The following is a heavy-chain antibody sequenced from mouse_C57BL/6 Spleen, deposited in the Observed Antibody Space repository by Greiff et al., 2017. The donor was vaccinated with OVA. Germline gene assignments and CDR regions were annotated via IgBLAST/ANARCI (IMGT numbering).Heavy chain of an antibody. V-gene: IGHV1-15*01. CDR1: GYTFTDYE. D-gene: IGHD1-1*02. CDR2: IDPETGGT. Sequence: VQLQQSGAELVRPGASVTLSCKASGYTFTDYEMPWVKQTPVHGLEWIGAIDPETGGTAYNQKFKGKAILTADKSSSTAYMELRSLTSEDSAVYYCTRGGWRDAMDYWGQGTSVTVSS. CDR3: TRGGWRDAMDY. J-gene: IGHJ4*01.